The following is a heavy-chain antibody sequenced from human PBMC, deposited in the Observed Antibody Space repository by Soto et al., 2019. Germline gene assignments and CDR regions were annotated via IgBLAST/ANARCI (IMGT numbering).Heavy chain of an antibody. CDR1: GYTLTELS. CDR3: ARDRRVGVAAAGDNWFDP. J-gene: IGHJ5*02. CDR2: FDPEDGET. V-gene: IGHV1-24*01. Sequence: ASVKVYCKVSGYTLTELSMHWVRQAPGKGLEWMGGFDPEDGETIYAQKFQGRVTMTRDTSTSTVYMELSSLRSEDTAVYYCARDRRVGVAAAGDNWFDPWGQGTLVTVSS. D-gene: IGHD6-13*01.